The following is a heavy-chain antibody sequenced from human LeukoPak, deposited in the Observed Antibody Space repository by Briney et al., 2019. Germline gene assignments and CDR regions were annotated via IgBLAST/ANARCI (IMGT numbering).Heavy chain of an antibody. CDR2: IKQDGSEK. J-gene: IGHJ3*02. Sequence: GGSLRPSCAASGFIFSSNWMSWVRQAPGKGLEWVANIKQDGSEKYYVDSVKGRFTISRDNAKNSLYVQMNSLRAEDTAVYHCARVRGILGAFDIWGQGTMVTVSS. D-gene: IGHD1-1*01. V-gene: IGHV3-7*01. CDR1: GFIFSSNW. CDR3: ARVRGILGAFDI.